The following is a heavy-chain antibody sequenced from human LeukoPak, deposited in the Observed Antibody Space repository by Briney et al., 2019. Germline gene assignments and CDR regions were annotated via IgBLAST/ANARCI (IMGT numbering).Heavy chain of an antibody. CDR3: AKGWNNSSWYAGYYDF. V-gene: IGHV3-9*01. D-gene: IGHD6-13*01. J-gene: IGHJ4*02. Sequence: GGSLRLSCAASGFTFHDYAMHWVRHAPGKGLEWVSGFSWNGAGIGYADSVKGRFTISRDNAKNSLYLQMNSLRAEDTALYYCAKGWNNSSWYAGYYDFWGQGTLVTVSS. CDR2: FSWNGAGI. CDR1: GFTFHDYA.